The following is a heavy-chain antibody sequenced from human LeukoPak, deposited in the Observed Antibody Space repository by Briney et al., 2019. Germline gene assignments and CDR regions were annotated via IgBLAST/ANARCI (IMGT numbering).Heavy chain of an antibody. J-gene: IGHJ4*02. V-gene: IGHV4-39*07. CDR3: ARALHWGPFDY. CDR2: IYYSGST. Sequence: SETLSLTCTVFGGSISSSSYYWGWIRQPPGKGLEWIGSIYYSGSTYYNPSLKSRVTISVDTSKNQFSLKLSSVTAADTAVYYCARALHWGPFDYWGQGTLVTVSS. D-gene: IGHD3-16*01. CDR1: GGSISSSSYY.